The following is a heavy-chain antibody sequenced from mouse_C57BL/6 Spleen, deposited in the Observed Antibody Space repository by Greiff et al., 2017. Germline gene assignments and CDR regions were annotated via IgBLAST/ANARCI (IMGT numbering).Heavy chain of an antibody. J-gene: IGHJ4*01. CDR3: ARGDYSKDYAMDY. V-gene: IGHV1-69*01. Sequence: QVQLQQPGAELVMPGASVTLSCKASGYTFTSYWMHWVQPRPGQGLEWIGEIDPSDSYTNYTQKFTGKSTLTVDKSTSTAYMQLSSLTSEDSAVYYCARGDYSKDYAMDYWGQGTSVTVSS. CDR2: IDPSDSYT. D-gene: IGHD2-5*01. CDR1: GYTFTSYW.